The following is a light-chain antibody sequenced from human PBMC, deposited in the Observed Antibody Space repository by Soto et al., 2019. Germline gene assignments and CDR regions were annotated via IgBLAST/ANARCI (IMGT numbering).Light chain of an antibody. CDR2: DVS. Sequence: QSALTQPASVSGSPGQSITISCTGTSSDVGRYNYVSWCQQHPGKAPKLIIYDVSNRPSGVSNRFSGSKSGNTASLTISGLQAEDEADYYCSSYTSSSTLKVFGGGTKLTVL. CDR1: SSDVGRYNY. CDR3: SSYTSSSTLKV. V-gene: IGLV2-14*01. J-gene: IGLJ2*01.